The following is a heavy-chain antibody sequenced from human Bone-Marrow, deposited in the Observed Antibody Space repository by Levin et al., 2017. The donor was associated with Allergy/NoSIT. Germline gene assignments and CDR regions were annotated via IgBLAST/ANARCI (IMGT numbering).Heavy chain of an antibody. D-gene: IGHD6-13*01. CDR2: IIPPFPTP. J-gene: IGHJ6*02. CDR1: GGTFNSYA. V-gene: IGHV1-69*13. CDR3: ARGSNGGPGKAYYYVLDV. Sequence: SVKVSCKASGGTFNSYAITWVRQAPGQGLEWMVGIIPPFPTPKYAQKFHARLTMIADDSTSTAYMELSGLRSEDSAVYYCARGSNGGPGKAYYYVLDVWGQGNTVTGSS.